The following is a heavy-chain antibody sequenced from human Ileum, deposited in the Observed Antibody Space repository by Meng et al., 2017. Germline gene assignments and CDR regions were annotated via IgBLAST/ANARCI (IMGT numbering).Heavy chain of an antibody. Sequence: QAHVPASGPGLVNPSETLSLTCTVSGGSISGSYWSWIRQFPGKGLEWIGYTYYSGTTNYNPSLRGRVTMSVDTSRAQFSLKLTSVTAADTAIYYCARGKEIPDFWGQGTLVTVSS. CDR1: GGSISGSY. D-gene: IGHD2-2*02. V-gene: IGHV4-59*08. CDR2: TYYSGTT. CDR3: ARGKEIPDF. J-gene: IGHJ4*02.